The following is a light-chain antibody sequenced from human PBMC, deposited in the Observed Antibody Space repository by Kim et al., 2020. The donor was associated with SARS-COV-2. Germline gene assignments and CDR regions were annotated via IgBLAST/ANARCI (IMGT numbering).Light chain of an antibody. V-gene: IGLV1-51*01. Sequence: GQKVTISCAGSSSDVGNYSVFWYQQLPGTAPKLLIYDGNKRPSGIPARLSGSKSGTSATLGITGRQTGDEADYYCGTWDSSLSAGVFGGGTQLTVL. J-gene: IGLJ2*01. CDR3: GTWDSSLSAGV. CDR2: DGN. CDR1: SSDVGNYS.